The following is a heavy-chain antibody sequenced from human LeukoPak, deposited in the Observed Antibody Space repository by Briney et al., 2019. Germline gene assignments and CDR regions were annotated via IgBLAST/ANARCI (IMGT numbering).Heavy chain of an antibody. CDR3: ARGGRGPDCYYYMDV. V-gene: IGHV1-18*01. Sequence: GASVKVSCKASGYTFTSYGISWVRQAPGQGLEWMGWISAYNGNTNYAQKLQGRVTMTTDTSTSTAYMELRSLGSDDTAVYYCARGGRGPDCYYYMDVWGKGTTVTISS. D-gene: IGHD2-15*01. J-gene: IGHJ6*03. CDR2: ISAYNGNT. CDR1: GYTFTSYG.